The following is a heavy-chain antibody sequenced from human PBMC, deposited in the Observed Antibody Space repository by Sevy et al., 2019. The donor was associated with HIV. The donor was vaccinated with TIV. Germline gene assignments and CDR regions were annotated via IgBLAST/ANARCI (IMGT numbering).Heavy chain of an antibody. J-gene: IGHJ3*02. Sequence: GGSLRLSCAASGFTFSNYWMNWVRQAPGKGLEWVANIKQDGSGKYYVDSVKGQFTISGHNTKKSLFLQMNSLRVKDTAVYYCATEMVSSSSADALDIWGQGTMVTVSS. V-gene: IGHV3-7*01. D-gene: IGHD6-6*01. CDR3: ATEMVSSSSADALDI. CDR1: GFTFSNYW. CDR2: IKQDGSGK.